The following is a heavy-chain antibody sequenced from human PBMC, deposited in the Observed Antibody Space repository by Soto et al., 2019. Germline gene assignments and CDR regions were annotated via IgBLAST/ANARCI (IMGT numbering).Heavy chain of an antibody. J-gene: IGHJ1*01. CDR3: AKSAYIVVVPAAPDYFQH. CDR2: ISGSCGST. V-gene: IGHV3-23*01. Sequence: GGSLRLSCAASGFTFSSYAMSWVRQAPGKGLEWVSAISGSCGSTYYADSVKGRFTISRDNSKNTLYLQMNSLRAEDTAVYYCAKSAYIVVVPAAPDYFQHWGQGTLVTVSS. CDR1: GFTFSSYA. D-gene: IGHD2-2*01.